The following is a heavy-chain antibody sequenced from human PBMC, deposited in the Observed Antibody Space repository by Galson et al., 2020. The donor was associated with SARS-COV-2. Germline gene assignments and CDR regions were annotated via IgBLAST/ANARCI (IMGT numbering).Heavy chain of an antibody. CDR1: GGSLSSYY. V-gene: IGHV4-59*01. J-gene: IGHJ3*02. CDR2: TYYSGST. Sequence: SETLSLTCTVSGGSLSSYYWSWIRQPPGKGLEWMGYTYYSGSTNYNPSLKSRVTISVDTSKNQFSLKLSSVTAADTAVYYCARDRRVYSSSWPGGAAFDIWGQGTMVTVSS. CDR3: ARDRRVYSSSWPGGAAFDI. D-gene: IGHD6-13*01.